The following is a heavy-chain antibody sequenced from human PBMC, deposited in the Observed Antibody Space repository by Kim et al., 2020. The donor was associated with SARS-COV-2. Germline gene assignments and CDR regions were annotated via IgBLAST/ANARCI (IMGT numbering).Heavy chain of an antibody. V-gene: IGHV3-7*01. J-gene: IGHJ6*03. CDR3: TRDGLGRGDV. CDR2: INQDGGEK. Sequence: GGSLRLSCAASGFSFSTYYMSWVRQAPGKGPQWVANINQDGGEKYYIDSVKGRFTISRDNAKNSVYLQMNNMRAEDTGVYYCTRDGLGRGDVWGKGTTV. CDR1: GFSFSTYY.